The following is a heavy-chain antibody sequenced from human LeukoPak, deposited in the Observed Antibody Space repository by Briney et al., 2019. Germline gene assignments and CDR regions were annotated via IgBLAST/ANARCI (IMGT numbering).Heavy chain of an antibody. V-gene: IGHV4-34*01. J-gene: IGHJ5*02. D-gene: IGHD6-13*01. Sequence: ASETLSLTCAVYGGSFSGYYWSWIRQPPGKGLEWIGEINHSGSTNYNPSLKSRVTISVDTSKNQFSLKLSSVTAADTAVYYCARGEVYSSSWQFKSYNWFDPWGQGTLVTVSS. CDR3: ARGEVYSSSWQFKSYNWFDP. CDR2: INHSGST. CDR1: GGSFSGYY.